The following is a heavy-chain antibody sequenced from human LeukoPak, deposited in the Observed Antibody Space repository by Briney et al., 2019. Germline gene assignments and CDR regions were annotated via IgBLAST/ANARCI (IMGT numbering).Heavy chain of an antibody. CDR1: GFTFSSYG. CDR2: IRNDGTNK. J-gene: IGHJ6*03. CDR3: AKDHCSRGTCYYYYYMDV. Sequence: PGGSLRLSCAASGFTFSSYGMHWVRRAPGKGLEWVAVIRNDGTNKYYADSVKGRFTISRDNSKNTVHLQMSSLRAEDTAVYYCAKDHCSRGTCYYYYYMDVWGKGTTVTVSS. V-gene: IGHV3-30*02. D-gene: IGHD2-15*01.